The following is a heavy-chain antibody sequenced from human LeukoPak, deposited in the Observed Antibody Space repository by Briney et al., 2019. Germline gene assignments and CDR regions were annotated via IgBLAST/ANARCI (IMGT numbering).Heavy chain of an antibody. CDR1: GGTFSSYA. CDR2: TIPIFGTA. V-gene: IGHV1-69*05. CDR3: AGGGEAYYYYMDV. D-gene: IGHD2-21*01. Sequence: SVKVSCKASGGTFSSYAISWVRQAPGQGLEWMGRTIPIFGTANYAQKFQGRVTITTDESTSTAYMELSSLRSEDTAVYYCAGGGEAYYYYMDVWGKGTTVTVSS. J-gene: IGHJ6*03.